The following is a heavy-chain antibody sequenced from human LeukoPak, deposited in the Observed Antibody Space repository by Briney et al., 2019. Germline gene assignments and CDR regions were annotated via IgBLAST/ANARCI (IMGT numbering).Heavy chain of an antibody. CDR3: AREGSGYYIDH. D-gene: IGHD3-22*01. J-gene: IGHJ4*02. V-gene: IGHV3-7*01. CDR2: IKQGGSEK. Sequence: GGSLRLSCAASGFTFSSYWMSWVRQAPGKGLEWVANIKQGGSEKYYVDSVKGQFTISRDNAKNSLYLQMNSLRAEDTAVYFCAREGSGYYIDHWGQGTLVTVSS. CDR1: GFTFSSYW.